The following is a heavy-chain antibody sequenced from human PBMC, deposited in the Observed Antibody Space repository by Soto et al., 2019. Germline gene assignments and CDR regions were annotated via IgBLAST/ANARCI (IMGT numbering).Heavy chain of an antibody. J-gene: IGHJ4*02. CDR2: ISYDGSNK. CDR3: AKGGYYDSSGYLDY. V-gene: IGHV3-30*18. CDR1: GFTFSSYG. D-gene: IGHD3-22*01. Sequence: GGSLRLSCAASGFTFSSYGMHWVRQAPGKGLEWVAVISYDGSNKYYADSVKGRFTISRDNSKNTLYLQMNSLRAEDTAVYYCAKGGYYDSSGYLDYWGQGTLVT.